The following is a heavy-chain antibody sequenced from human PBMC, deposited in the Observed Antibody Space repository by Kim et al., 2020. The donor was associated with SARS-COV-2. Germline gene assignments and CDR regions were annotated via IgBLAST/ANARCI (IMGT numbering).Heavy chain of an antibody. CDR2: IYYSGST. CDR3: ARHRITMVRGVIGWLDP. V-gene: IGHV4-39*01. Sequence: SETLSLTCTVSGGSISSSSYYWGWIRQPPGKGLEWIGSIYYSGSTYYNPSLKSRVTISVDTSKNQFSLKLSSVTAADTAVYYCARHRITMVRGVIGWLDPWGQGTLVTVSS. CDR1: GGSISSSSYY. D-gene: IGHD3-10*01. J-gene: IGHJ5*02.